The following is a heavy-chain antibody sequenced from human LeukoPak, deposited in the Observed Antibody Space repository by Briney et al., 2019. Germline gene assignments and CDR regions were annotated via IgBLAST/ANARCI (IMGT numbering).Heavy chain of an antibody. D-gene: IGHD3-16*02. J-gene: IGHJ4*02. CDR1: GGSISSSSYY. CDR3: ARRGYDYVWGSYRFFDY. V-gene: IGHV4-39*01. CDR2: IYYSGST. Sequence: SETLSLTCTVSGGSISSSSYYWGWIRQPPGKGLEWIGSIYYSGSTYYNPSLKSRVTMSVDTSKNQFSLKLSSVTAADTAVYYCARRGYDYVWGSYRFFDYWGQGTLVTVSS.